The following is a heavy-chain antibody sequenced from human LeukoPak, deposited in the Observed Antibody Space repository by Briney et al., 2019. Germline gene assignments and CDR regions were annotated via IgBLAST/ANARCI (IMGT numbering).Heavy chain of an antibody. J-gene: IGHJ4*02. Sequence: PGGSLRLSCAAPGFTFSTYDIQWVRQATGKGLEWVSSIGTAGDTYYAGSVKGRFTLSRENAKKSSYLQMNNLRAGDTAVYYCARGALGFDYWGQGTLVTVSS. CDR1: GFTFSTYD. V-gene: IGHV3-13*04. CDR3: ARGALGFDY. CDR2: IGTAGDT.